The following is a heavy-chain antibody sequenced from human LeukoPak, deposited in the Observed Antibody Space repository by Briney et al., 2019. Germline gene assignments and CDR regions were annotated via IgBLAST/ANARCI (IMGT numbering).Heavy chain of an antibody. CDR2: IIPNTGGT. J-gene: IGHJ2*01. CDR3: ARGSPSYAQWHFDL. D-gene: IGHD2/OR15-2a*01. Sequence: ASVKVSCKATGYTITDYYLHWVRQAPGQGLEWMGWIIPNTGGTNYAQKFQDWVTMSSDTSISTAYMELSSLRSDDTAEYYCARGSPSYAQWHFDLWGRGTLVTVSS. CDR1: GYTITDYY. V-gene: IGHV1-2*04.